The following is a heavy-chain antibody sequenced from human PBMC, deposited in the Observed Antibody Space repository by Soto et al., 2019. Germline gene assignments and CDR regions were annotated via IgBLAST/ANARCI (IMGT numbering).Heavy chain of an antibody. CDR1: GGSITSDY. CDR3: ARGRHCISVRCSGHPNIVFDP. J-gene: IGHJ5*02. D-gene: IGHD2-15*01. V-gene: IGHV4-59*01. CDR2: MYYSGTT. Sequence: SETLSLTCTVSGGSITSDYWSWIRQSPGKGLEYIGHMYYSGTTKYNPALKSRATISGDTSRNQLSLTLRSVTAADTAVYYCARGRHCISVRCSGHPNIVFDPWGQGTLVTVSS.